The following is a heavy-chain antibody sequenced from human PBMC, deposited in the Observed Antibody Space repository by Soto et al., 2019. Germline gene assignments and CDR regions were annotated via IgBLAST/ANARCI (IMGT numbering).Heavy chain of an antibody. CDR2: INPNSGGT. CDR1: GYTFTGYY. D-gene: IGHD3-10*01. Sequence: ASVKVSCKASGYTFTGYYMHWVRQAPGQGLEWMGWINPNSGGTNYAQKFQGWVTMTRDTSISTAYMELSRLRSDDTAVYYCARARSYYGSGSYYNPHVYYYYMDVWGKGTTVTVSS. CDR3: ARARSYYGSGSYYNPHVYYYYMDV. J-gene: IGHJ6*03. V-gene: IGHV1-2*04.